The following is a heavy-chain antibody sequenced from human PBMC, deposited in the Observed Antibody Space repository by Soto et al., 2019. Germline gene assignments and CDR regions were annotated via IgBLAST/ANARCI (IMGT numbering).Heavy chain of an antibody. J-gene: IGHJ4*02. D-gene: IGHD1-1*01. CDR1: GFTFSNYV. V-gene: IGHV3-33*08. CDR2: IDYNEINQ. Sequence: GGPPRLSSLSSGFTFSNYVMHLVRQAPGKGLEWVAGIDYNEINQYYIDPVKGRFTISRDQSKNTLYLQMNSLRVDDTAVYYCARTGDGHHDFLDYWGQGALVTVSS. CDR3: ARTGDGHHDFLDY.